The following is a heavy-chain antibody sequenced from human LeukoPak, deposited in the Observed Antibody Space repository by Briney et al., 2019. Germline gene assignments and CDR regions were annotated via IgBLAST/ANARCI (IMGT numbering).Heavy chain of an antibody. CDR2: TWSDGNKK. CDR1: GFTFGSYG. D-gene: IGHD6-19*01. V-gene: IGHV3-33*01. Sequence: GGSLRLSCAASGFTFGSYGMHWVRQAPGKGLGWVAFTWSDGNKKYYADSVKGRFTISKDNSKNTLYLQMNSLRAEDTAVYYCARDHSSGWYYIDYWGQGTLVTVSS. J-gene: IGHJ4*02. CDR3: ARDHSSGWYYIDY.